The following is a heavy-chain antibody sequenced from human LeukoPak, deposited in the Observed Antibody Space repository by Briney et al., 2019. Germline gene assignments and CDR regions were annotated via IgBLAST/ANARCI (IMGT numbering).Heavy chain of an antibody. V-gene: IGHV3-7*04. CDR1: GFTFSSYW. D-gene: IGHD1-26*01. CDR3: ARDHHPSYYLPDY. J-gene: IGHJ4*02. CDR2: IKEDGSEK. Sequence: PGGSLRLSCAVSGFTFSSYWMTWVRQAPGKGLEWEASIKEDGSEKYYEDSVKGRFTISRDNAKNSLYLQMNSLRAEDTAVYYCARDHHPSYYLPDYWGQGTLVTVSS.